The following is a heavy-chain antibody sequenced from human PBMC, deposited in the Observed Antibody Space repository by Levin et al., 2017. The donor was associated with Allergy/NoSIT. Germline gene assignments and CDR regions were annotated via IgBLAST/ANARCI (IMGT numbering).Heavy chain of an antibody. D-gene: IGHD3-22*01. V-gene: IGHV3-7*01. CDR1: GFTFSTYW. J-gene: IGHJ4*02. CDR2: IKQDGSEK. Sequence: GGSLRLSCAASGFTFSTYWMSWVRQAPGKGLEWVANIKQDGSEKYYVDSVKGRFTISRDNPKNSLYLQMNSLSAEDTAVYYCARVTVEVFRFRSYDSSGYYSGWGQGALVTVSS. CDR3: ARVTVEVFRFRSYDSSGYYSG.